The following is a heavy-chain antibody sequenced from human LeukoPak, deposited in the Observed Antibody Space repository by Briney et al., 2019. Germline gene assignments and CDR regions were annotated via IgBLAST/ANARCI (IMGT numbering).Heavy chain of an antibody. V-gene: IGHV4-30-4*01. CDR3: ARVAGYGRGLDAFDI. J-gene: IGHJ3*02. Sequence: SETLSLTCTVSGGSISSGDYYWNWIRQPPGKGLEWIGYIYYSGNTYYNPSLKSRVTISVDTSKNQFSLKLRSVTAADTAVYYCARVAGYGRGLDAFDIWGQGTMVTVSS. CDR1: GGSISSGDYY. CDR2: IYYSGNT. D-gene: IGHD6-13*01.